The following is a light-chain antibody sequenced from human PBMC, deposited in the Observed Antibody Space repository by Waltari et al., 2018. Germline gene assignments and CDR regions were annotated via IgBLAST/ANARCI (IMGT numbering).Light chain of an antibody. CDR2: DPD. J-gene: IGLJ3*02. CDR1: PVVVTTIYY. V-gene: IGLV7-43*01. CDR3: SLYYGDARWV. Sequence: VLTQEPSLTVSPGGTVTLTCDSTPVVVTTIYYPNWFQQKPGQSPRPLIYDPDKKHAWTPALFSVSLLGGKAALTLSNVQPEDEADYYCSLYYGDARWVFGGGTKLTVL.